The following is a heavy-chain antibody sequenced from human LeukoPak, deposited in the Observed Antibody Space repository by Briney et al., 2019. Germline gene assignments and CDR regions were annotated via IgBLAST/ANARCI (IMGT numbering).Heavy chain of an antibody. V-gene: IGHV3-48*01. CDR3: VRVKGSYFDY. CDR2: ISSSGSAI. J-gene: IGHJ4*02. Sequence: PGGSLRLSCAPSGFTFKHYMMNWVRQAPGKGLEWVSYISSSGSAIYYVDSVKGRFTVSRDNAKNSLFLQMNSPRAEDTAVYYCVRVKGSYFDYWGQGALVTVSS. D-gene: IGHD2-15*01. CDR1: GFTFKHYM.